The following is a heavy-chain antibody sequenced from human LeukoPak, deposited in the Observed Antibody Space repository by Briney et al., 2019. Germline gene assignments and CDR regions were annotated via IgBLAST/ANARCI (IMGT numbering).Heavy chain of an antibody. D-gene: IGHD6-13*01. CDR1: GGTSSSYA. CDR3: ARSIAAAGPFDY. CDR2: IIPIFGTA. V-gene: IGHV1-69*05. J-gene: IGHJ4*02. Sequence: SSVKVSCKASGGTSSSYAISWVRQAPGQGLEWMGRIIPIFGTANYAQKFQGRVTITTDESTSTAYMELSSLRSEDTAVYYCARSIAAAGPFDYWGQGTLVTVSS.